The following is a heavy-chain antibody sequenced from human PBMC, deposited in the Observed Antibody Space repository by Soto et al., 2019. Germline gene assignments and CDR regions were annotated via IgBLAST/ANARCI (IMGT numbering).Heavy chain of an antibody. D-gene: IGHD1-20*01. Sequence: GGSLRLSCAASGFTFNNYAMNWVRQAPGRGLEWVSAISGGGGTTYYADSVKGRFTISRDNSKNTLYLQMSTLRADDSAIYYCAKGGNWNPPGSYEAQPERLDFWGHGTPVTVS. V-gene: IGHV3-23*01. CDR1: GFTFNNYA. J-gene: IGHJ4*01. CDR2: ISGGGGTT. CDR3: AKGGNWNPPGSYEAQPERLDF.